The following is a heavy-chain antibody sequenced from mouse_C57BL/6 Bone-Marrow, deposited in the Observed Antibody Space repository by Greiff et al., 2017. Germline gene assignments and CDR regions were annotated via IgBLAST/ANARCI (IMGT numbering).Heavy chain of an antibody. CDR3: ARSRLWPPTGFAY. V-gene: IGHV8-12*01. CDR2: IYWDDDK. CDR1: GFSLSTSGMG. J-gene: IGHJ3*01. D-gene: IGHD3-2*02. Sequence: QVTLKEPGPGILQSSQTLSLTCSFSGFSLSTSGMGVSWIRQPSGKGLEWLAHIYWDDDKRYNPSLKSQLTIAKDTSRNQVFLKITSVDTADTATYDCARSRLWPPTGFAYWGQGTLVTVSA.